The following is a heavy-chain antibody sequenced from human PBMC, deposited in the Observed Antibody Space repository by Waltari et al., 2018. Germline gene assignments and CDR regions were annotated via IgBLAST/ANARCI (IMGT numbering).Heavy chain of an antibody. D-gene: IGHD1-20*01. CDR2: INNDGSIV. V-gene: IGHV3-74*01. CDR3: AKPFYNWDDPLHS. J-gene: IGHJ1*01. Sequence: DVQVVESGGGLVRPGGSLRLSCIGSGFNFSNYFIHWVRQAPGEGPVWVARINNDGSIVNYADSVKGRFSISRDNAKSTVYLQMNNLRGEDTAVYFCAKPFYNWDDPLHSWGQGTPVTVSS. CDR1: GFNFSNYF.